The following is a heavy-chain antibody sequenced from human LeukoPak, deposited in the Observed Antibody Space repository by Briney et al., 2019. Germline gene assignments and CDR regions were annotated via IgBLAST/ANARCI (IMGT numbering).Heavy chain of an antibody. Sequence: ASVKVSCKASGYTFTSYDINWVRQATGQGLEWMGWMNPNSGNTGYAQKFQGRVTMTRNTSISTAYMELSSLRSEDTAVYYCARNLPYSSSWYYYYYYMDVWGKGTTVTVSS. J-gene: IGHJ6*03. CDR2: MNPNSGNT. CDR3: ARNLPYSSSWYYYYYYMDV. CDR1: GYTFTSYD. D-gene: IGHD6-13*01. V-gene: IGHV1-8*01.